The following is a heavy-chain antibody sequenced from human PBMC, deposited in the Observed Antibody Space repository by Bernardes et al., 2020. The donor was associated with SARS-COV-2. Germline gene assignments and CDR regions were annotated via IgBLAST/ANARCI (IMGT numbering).Heavy chain of an antibody. CDR2: FHYRGST. CDR1: GDSLSDSYSY. Sequence: SETLSLTCSVSGDSLSDSYSYWGWIRQPPGKGLEWIASFHYRGSTYASPSLQSRVTISVDTSKNQFSLELTSVTAADTAVYYCARRDGSYFGSGRGWFDPWGQGTLVTVSS. CDR3: ARRDGSYFGSGRGWFDP. J-gene: IGHJ5*01. V-gene: IGHV4-39*01. D-gene: IGHD3-10*01.